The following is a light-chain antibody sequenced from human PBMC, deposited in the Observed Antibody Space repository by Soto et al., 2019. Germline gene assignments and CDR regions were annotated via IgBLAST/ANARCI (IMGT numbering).Light chain of an antibody. CDR2: GAS. Sequence: IQLTQSPSSVSASVGDRVTITCRASQDVGKWLAWYQQKPGKAPTLLIHGASSLQSGVPSRYSGSGSGTDFTLTISSLQPEDFATYYCQQANSFPITFGQGTRLEIK. CDR1: QDVGKW. J-gene: IGKJ5*01. CDR3: QQANSFPIT. V-gene: IGKV1-12*01.